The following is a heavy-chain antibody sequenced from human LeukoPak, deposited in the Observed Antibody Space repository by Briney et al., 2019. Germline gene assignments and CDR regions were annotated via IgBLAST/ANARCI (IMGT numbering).Heavy chain of an antibody. CDR1: GGSFSGCY. CDR2: INHSGST. Sequence: SSETLSLTCAVYGGSFSGCYWSWIRQPPGKGLEWIGEINHSGSTNYNPSLKSRVTISVDTSKNQFSLKLSSVTAADTAVYYCARGRVRIGQWLDVFDYWGQGTLVTVSS. CDR3: ARGRVRIGQWLDVFDY. V-gene: IGHV4-34*01. J-gene: IGHJ4*02. D-gene: IGHD6-19*01.